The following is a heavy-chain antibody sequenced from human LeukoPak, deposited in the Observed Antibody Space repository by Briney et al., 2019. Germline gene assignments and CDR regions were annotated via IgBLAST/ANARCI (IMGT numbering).Heavy chain of an antibody. Sequence: GASVKASCKASGYTFTNYAMHWVRQAPGQRLEWMGWSNASHGNTKYSQEFQGRVTMTRDTSISTAYMELSRLRSDDTAVYYCARERVVLMVYARSRPNSSNGFGPWGQGTLVTVSS. CDR1: GYTFTNYA. D-gene: IGHD2-8*01. J-gene: IGHJ5*02. CDR2: SNASHGNT. V-gene: IGHV1-3*02. CDR3: ARERVVLMVYARSRPNSSNGFGP.